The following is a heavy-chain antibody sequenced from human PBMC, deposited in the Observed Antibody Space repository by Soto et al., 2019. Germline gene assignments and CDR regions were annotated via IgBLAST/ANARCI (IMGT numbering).Heavy chain of an antibody. Sequence: PGASLRLSFAASVFTFSSYWMSWVRQAPGKGLEWVANIKQDGSEKYYVDSVKGRFTISRDNAKNSLYLQMNSLRAEDTAVYYCARDLASTTIPNYWGQGTLVTVSS. J-gene: IGHJ4*02. V-gene: IGHV3-7*04. CDR2: IKQDGSEK. CDR1: VFTFSSYW. CDR3: ARDLASTTIPNY. D-gene: IGHD4-17*01.